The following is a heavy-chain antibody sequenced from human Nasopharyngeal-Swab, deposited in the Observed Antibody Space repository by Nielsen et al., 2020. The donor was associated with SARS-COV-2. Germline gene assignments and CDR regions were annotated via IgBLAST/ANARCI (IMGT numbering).Heavy chain of an antibody. Sequence: SETLSLTCAVYGGSFSGYYWSWIRQPPGKGLEWIGGINHSGSTNYNPSLKSRVTISVDTSKNQFSLKLSSVTAADTAVYYCARGRFTVHKYYYYYYGMDVWGQGTTVTVSS. J-gene: IGHJ6*02. V-gene: IGHV4-34*01. CDR3: ARGRFTVHKYYYYYYGMDV. CDR1: GGSFSGYY. CDR2: INHSGST. D-gene: IGHD4-17*01.